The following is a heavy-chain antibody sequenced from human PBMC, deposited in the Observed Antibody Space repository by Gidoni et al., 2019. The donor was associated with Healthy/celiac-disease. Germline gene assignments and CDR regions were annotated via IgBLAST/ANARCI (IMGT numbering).Heavy chain of an antibody. CDR2: IYHSGST. Sequence: QVQLQESGPGLVKPSETLSLTCTVSGYSISSGYYWGWLRQPPGKGLEWIGSIYHSGSTYYNPSLTSRVTISVDTSKNQFSLKLSSVTAADTAVYYCARGEELDYWGQGTLVTVSS. V-gene: IGHV4-38-2*02. CDR1: GYSISSGYY. J-gene: IGHJ4*02. CDR3: ARGEELDY.